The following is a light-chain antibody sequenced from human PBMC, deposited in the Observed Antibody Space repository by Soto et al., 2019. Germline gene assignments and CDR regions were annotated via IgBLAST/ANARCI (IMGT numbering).Light chain of an antibody. J-gene: IGKJ4*01. CDR3: LQYNVYPLT. Sequence: DIQMTHSPSTLSASVGDRVTITCRASQNINRWLAWYQQRPGKAPNLLIHKASTLEAGVPSRFSGSASGTEFTLTISSLQPDDFAAYFCLQYNVYPLTFGGGTKVDIK. CDR1: QNINRW. V-gene: IGKV1-5*03. CDR2: KAS.